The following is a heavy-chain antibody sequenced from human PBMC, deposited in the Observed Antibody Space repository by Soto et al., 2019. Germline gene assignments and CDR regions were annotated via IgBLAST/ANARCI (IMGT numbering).Heavy chain of an antibody. CDR1: GGSVSSGSYY. V-gene: IGHV4-61*01. D-gene: IGHD6-19*01. CDR2: IYYSGST. J-gene: IGHJ6*02. CDR3: ARAIAVAGTPFWDYYYGMDV. Sequence: PSETLSLTCTVSGGSVSSGSYYWSWIRQPPGKGLEWIGYIYYSGSTNYNPSLKSRVTISVDTSKNQFSLKLSSVTAADTAVYYCARAIAVAGTPFWDYYYGMDVWGQGTTVTVSS.